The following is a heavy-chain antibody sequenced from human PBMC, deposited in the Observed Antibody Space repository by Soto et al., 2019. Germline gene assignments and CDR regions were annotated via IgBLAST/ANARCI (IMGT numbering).Heavy chain of an antibody. CDR1: CGSFSGYY. D-gene: IGHD6-13*01. CDR3: ANSYSSSWLKWGNYYYGMDV. CDR2: INHSGST. V-gene: IGHV4-34*01. J-gene: IGHJ6*02. Sequence: PSETLSLTCAVYCGSFSGYYWSWIRQPPGKGLEWIGEINHSGSTNYNPSLKSRVTMSVDTSKNQFSLKLSSVTAADTAVYYCANSYSSSWLKWGNYYYGMDVWGQGTTVT.